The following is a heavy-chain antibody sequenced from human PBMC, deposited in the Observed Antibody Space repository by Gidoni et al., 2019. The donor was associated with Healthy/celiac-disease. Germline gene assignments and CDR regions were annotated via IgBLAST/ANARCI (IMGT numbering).Heavy chain of an antibody. D-gene: IGHD1-1*01. CDR2: IYYSGST. Sequence: QVQLQESGPGLVKPSQTLSLTCTVSGGSISSGGYYWSWIRQHPGKGLEWIGYIYYSGSTYYNPSLKSRVTISVDTSKNQFSLKLSSVTAADTAVYYCARDDSDDNFAAFDIWGQGTMVTVSS. J-gene: IGHJ3*02. V-gene: IGHV4-31*03. CDR3: ARDDSDDNFAAFDI. CDR1: GGSISSGGYY.